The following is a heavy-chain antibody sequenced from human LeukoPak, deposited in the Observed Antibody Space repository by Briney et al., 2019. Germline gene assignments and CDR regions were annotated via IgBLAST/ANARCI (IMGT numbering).Heavy chain of an antibody. Sequence: GGSLRLSCAVSGFTFRSYAMNWVRQAPGKGLEWVSYISTTGSTMYYADSVKGRFTISRDNAKNSLYLQMNSLRAEDTAVYYCARSFAYWGQGTLVTVSS. V-gene: IGHV3-48*03. CDR2: ISTTGSTM. CDR3: ARSFAY. CDR1: GFTFRSYA. J-gene: IGHJ4*02.